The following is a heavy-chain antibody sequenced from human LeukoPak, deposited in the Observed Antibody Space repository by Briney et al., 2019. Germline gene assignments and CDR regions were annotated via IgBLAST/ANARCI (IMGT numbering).Heavy chain of an antibody. CDR3: AREIYYDSSGYYYFDY. V-gene: IGHV5-51*01. D-gene: IGHD3-22*01. Sequence: GESLKISCKGSGYSFTSYWIGWVRQMPGKGLEWMGIIYPGDSDTRYSPSFQGQVTISADKSISTAYLQWSSLKASDTAMYYCAREIYYDSSGYYYFDYWGQGTLVTVSS. J-gene: IGHJ4*02. CDR1: GYSFTSYW. CDR2: IYPGDSDT.